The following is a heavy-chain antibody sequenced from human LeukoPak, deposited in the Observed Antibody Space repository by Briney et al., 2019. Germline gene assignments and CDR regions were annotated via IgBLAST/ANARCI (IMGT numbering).Heavy chain of an antibody. J-gene: IGHJ6*02. D-gene: IGHD5-12*01. Sequence: ASVKVSCKASGYTFTSYAMHWVRQAPGQRLEWMGWINAGNGNTKYSQKFQGRVTITRDTSASTAYMELSSLRSEDTAVYYCARDRIVATIYPGLYYYGMDVWGQGTTVTVSS. V-gene: IGHV1-3*01. CDR2: INAGNGNT. CDR1: GYTFTSYA. CDR3: ARDRIVATIYPGLYYYGMDV.